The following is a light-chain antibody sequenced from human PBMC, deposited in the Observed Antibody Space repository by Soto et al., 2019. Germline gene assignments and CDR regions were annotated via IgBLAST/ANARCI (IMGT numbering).Light chain of an antibody. CDR2: GAS. CDR3: QQYSDWPLT. Sequence: EIVMTQSPATLSVSPGERATLSCRASQSLSSNLAWYQQCPGQAPRLLIYGASTRATGIPARFSGSGSGTEFTLTISSPQSEDFAIYFCQQYSDWPLTFGGGTKVEIK. J-gene: IGKJ4*01. V-gene: IGKV3-15*01. CDR1: QSLSSN.